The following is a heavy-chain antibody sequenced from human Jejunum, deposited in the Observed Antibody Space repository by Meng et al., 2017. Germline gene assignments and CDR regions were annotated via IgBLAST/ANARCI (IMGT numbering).Heavy chain of an antibody. CDR3: ARGGWASGSYSYHGMDV. CDR2: ISYDGSNK. V-gene: IGHV3-30*04. CDR1: GFTFSSYA. J-gene: IGHJ6*02. D-gene: IGHD3-10*01. Sequence: GGSLRLSCAASGFTFSSYAMHWVRQAPGKGLEWVALISYDGSNKYYADSVKGRFTISRDNSKNTLYLQMNSLRAEDAAVYYCARGGWASGSYSYHGMDVWGQGTTVTVSS.